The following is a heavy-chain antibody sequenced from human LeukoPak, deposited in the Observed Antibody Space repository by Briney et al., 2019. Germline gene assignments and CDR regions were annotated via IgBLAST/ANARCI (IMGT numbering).Heavy chain of an antibody. V-gene: IGHV4-59*01. CDR2: IYYGGST. J-gene: IGHJ4*02. Sequence: SETLSLTCTVSGGSISSYYWSWIRQPPGKGLEWIGYIYYGGSTNYNPSLKSRVTISVDTSKNQFSLKLSSVTAADTAVYYCARMVSSWLHFDYWGQGTLVTVSS. CDR3: ARMVSSWLHFDY. D-gene: IGHD6-13*01. CDR1: GGSISSYY.